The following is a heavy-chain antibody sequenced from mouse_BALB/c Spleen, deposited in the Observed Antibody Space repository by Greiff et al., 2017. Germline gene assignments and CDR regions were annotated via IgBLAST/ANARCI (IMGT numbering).Heavy chain of an antibody. Sequence: VQLKESGAELVRPGALVKLSCKASGFNIKDYYMHWVKQRPEQGLEWIGWIDPENGNTIYDPKFQGKASITADTSSNTAYLQLSSLTSEDTAVYYCAREGGGYVAYWGQGTLVTVSA. D-gene: IGHD2-2*01. CDR1: GFNIKDYY. CDR2: IDPENGNT. V-gene: IGHV14-1*02. J-gene: IGHJ3*01. CDR3: AREGGGYVAY.